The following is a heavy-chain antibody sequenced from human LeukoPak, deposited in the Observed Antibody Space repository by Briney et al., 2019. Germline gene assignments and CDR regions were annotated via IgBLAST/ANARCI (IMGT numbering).Heavy chain of an antibody. J-gene: IGHJ3*02. CDR1: GGSISSGSYY. CDR2: IYTSGST. CDR3: ASVRDAFDI. Sequence: SETLSLTCTVSGGSISSGSYYWSWIRQPAGKGLEYIGRIYTSGSTNYNPSLKSRVTISVDTSKNQFSLKLSSVTAADTAVYYCASVRDAFDIWGQGTMVTVSS. V-gene: IGHV4-61*02.